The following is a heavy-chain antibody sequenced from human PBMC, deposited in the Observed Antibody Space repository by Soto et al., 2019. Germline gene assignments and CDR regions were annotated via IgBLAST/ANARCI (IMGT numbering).Heavy chain of an antibody. V-gene: IGHV1-24*01. CDR2: FDPEDGET. D-gene: IGHD3-22*01. CDR1: GYTLTELS. Sequence: ASVKVSCKVSGYTLTELSMHWVRHAPGKGLEWMGGFDPEDGETIYAQKFQGRVTTTEDTSTDTAYMELSILRSEDRCVYCSAAVPPGYHSSGYYAWGEGIMVTVS. J-gene: IGHJ3*01. CDR3: AAVPPGYHSSGYYA.